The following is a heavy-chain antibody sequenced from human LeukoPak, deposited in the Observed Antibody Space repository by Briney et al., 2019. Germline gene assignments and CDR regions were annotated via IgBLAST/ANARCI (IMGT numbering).Heavy chain of an antibody. CDR2: IIPIFGTA. CDR3: ARRGRDGYNYDN. CDR1: GGTFSSYA. D-gene: IGHD5-24*01. J-gene: IGHJ1*01. Sequence: GASVKVSCKASGGTFSSYAISWVRQAPGQGLEWMGGIIPIFGTANYAQKFQGRVTITADESTSTAYMELSSLRSEDTAVYYCARRGRDGYNYDNWGQGTLVTVSS. V-gene: IGHV1-69*13.